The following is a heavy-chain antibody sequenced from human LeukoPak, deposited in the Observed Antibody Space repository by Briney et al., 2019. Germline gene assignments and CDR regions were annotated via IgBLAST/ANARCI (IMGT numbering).Heavy chain of an antibody. V-gene: IGHV3-30*18. CDR3: AKSSGFGGLFDS. CDR1: GFTFTNYG. CDR2: MSKEGIKT. D-gene: IGHD3-10*01. Sequence: LGGSLRLSCAASGFTFTNYGMHWVRQAPGKGLEWVALMSKEGIKTYYADSVKGRFTISRDVSKNTLYLQLDSLRPEDTALYFCAKSSGFGGLFDSWGQGTRVIVSS. J-gene: IGHJ4*02.